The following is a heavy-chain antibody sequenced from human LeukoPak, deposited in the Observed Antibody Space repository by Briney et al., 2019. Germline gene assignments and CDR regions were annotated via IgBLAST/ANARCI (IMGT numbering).Heavy chain of an antibody. D-gene: IGHD6-13*01. CDR1: GGSISSGDYY. V-gene: IGHV4-30-4*08. Sequence: SQTLSLTCTVSGGSISSGDYYWRWIRQPPGKGLEGIGYIYYSGSTYYNPSLKSRVTISVDTSKNQFSLKLSSVTAADTAVYYCARDFIATTGALDIWGQGTMVTVSS. CDR2: IYYSGST. J-gene: IGHJ3*02. CDR3: ARDFIATTGALDI.